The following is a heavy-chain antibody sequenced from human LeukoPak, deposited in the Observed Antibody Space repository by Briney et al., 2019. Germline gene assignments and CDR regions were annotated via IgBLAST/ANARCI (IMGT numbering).Heavy chain of an antibody. CDR1: GFTFSNAW. J-gene: IGHJ3*02. Sequence: PGGSLRLSCAASGFTFSNAWMSWVRQAPGKGLEWGGRIKSKTDGGTTDYAAPVKGRFTVSKDDSKNPLYLQMNSLKAEDTAVYYCTTAHDFRDAFDIWGQGTMVTVSS. V-gene: IGHV3-15*01. D-gene: IGHD3-3*01. CDR2: IKSKTDGGTT. CDR3: TTAHDFRDAFDI.